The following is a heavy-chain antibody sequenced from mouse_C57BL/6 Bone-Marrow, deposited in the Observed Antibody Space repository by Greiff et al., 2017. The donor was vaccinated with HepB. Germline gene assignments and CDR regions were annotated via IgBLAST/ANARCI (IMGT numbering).Heavy chain of an antibody. CDR3: TRGGSPDYYGSRGYAMDC. Sequence: EVKLVESGEGLVKPGGSLKLSCAASGFSFSSYAMSWVRQTPEKRLEWVAYISSGCDYIYYADTVKGRFTISRDNARNTLYLQMSSLKSENTAMYYCTRGGSPDYYGSRGYAMDCWGQGTSVTVS. J-gene: IGHJ4*01. CDR1: GFSFSSYA. D-gene: IGHD1-1*01. V-gene: IGHV5-9-1*02. CDR2: ISSGCDYI.